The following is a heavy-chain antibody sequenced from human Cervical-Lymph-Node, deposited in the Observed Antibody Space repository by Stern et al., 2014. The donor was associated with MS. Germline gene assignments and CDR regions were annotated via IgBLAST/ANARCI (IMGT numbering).Heavy chain of an antibody. CDR2: ISGGGDRR. J-gene: IGHJ4*02. CDR1: GLTFSNYA. D-gene: IGHD3-10*01. V-gene: IGHV3-23*04. Sequence: EVQLVESGGGLVQPGGSLRLSCEVTGLTFSNYAVTWVRQSPGKGLEWVSTISGGGDRRYYADSVKGRFTTSRDNFKNTVYLQMDSLRLEDTAVYYCAQDTGIRGYWGQGTPVAVSS. CDR3: AQDTGIRGY.